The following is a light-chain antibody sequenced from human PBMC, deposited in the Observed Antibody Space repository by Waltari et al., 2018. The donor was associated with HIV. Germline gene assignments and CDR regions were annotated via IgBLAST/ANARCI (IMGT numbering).Light chain of an antibody. CDR3: QVWDSGSDHPGV. J-gene: IGLJ1*01. Sequence: SYVLTQPPSVSVAPGQTARITCGGDNIGNKSVHWYQQKPGQAPVLVVFADSDRPSGVPERFSGSNSGNTATLTVSRVEAGDEADYYCQVWDSGSDHPGVFGTGTKVTVL. V-gene: IGLV3-21*02. CDR2: ADS. CDR1: NIGNKS.